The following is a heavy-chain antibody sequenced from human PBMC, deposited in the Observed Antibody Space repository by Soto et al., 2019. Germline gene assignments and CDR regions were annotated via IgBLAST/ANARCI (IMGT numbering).Heavy chain of an antibody. J-gene: IGHJ4*02. Sequence: QVQLQQWGAGLLKPSETLSLTCAVLGGSFSDTWWSWVRQPPGKGLEWIGEINHDGRTNYNPSLKSRLTISVDTSNNQFSLRMTSVTAADTAVYYCASARWNYWGQGTLVTVSS. V-gene: IGHV4-34*01. CDR2: INHDGRT. D-gene: IGHD2-15*01. CDR3: ASARWNY. CDR1: GGSFSDTW.